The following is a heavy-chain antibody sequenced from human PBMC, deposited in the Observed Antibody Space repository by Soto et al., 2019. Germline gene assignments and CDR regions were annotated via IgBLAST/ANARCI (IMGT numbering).Heavy chain of an antibody. V-gene: IGHV3-48*02. CDR2: ISSSSSTI. CDR1: GFTFSSYS. J-gene: IGHJ4*02. CDR3: ARYGYCSSWYAIDY. Sequence: EVQLVESGGGLVQPGGSLRLSCAASGFTFSSYSMNWVRQAPGKGLEWVSYISSSSSTIYYADSVKGRFTISRDNAKNSLYLQMNSLRDEDTAVYYCARYGYCSSWYAIDYWGQGTLVTVSS. D-gene: IGHD6-13*01.